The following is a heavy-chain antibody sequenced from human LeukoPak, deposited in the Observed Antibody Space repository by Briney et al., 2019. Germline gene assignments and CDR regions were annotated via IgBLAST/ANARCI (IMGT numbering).Heavy chain of an antibody. V-gene: IGHV4-59*08. J-gene: IGHJ4*02. D-gene: IGHD6-19*01. CDR2: IYYSGST. CDR3: ARHAPSDTTGWYYFDY. CDR1: GGSISSYY. Sequence: SSETLSLTCTVSGGSISSYYWSWIRQPPGKGLEWIGYIYYSGSTNYNPSLKSRVIISVDTSKNQFSLRLSSVTAADTAVYYCARHAPSDTTGWYYFDYWGQGTLVPVSS.